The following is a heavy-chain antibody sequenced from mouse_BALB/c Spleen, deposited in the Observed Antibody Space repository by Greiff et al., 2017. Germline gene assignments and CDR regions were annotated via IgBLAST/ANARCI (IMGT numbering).Heavy chain of an antibody. V-gene: IGHV5-6-5*01. CDR1: GFTFSSYA. J-gene: IGHJ3*01. Sequence: EVQLQESGGGLVQPGGSLKLSCAASGFTFSSYAMSWVRQTPEKRLEWVASISSGGSTYYPDSVKGRFTISRDNARNNLYLQMSSLRSEDTAMYYCARGNGYRYDGFAYWGQGTLVTVSA. CDR3: ARGNGYRYDGFAY. D-gene: IGHD2-14*01. CDR2: ISSGGST.